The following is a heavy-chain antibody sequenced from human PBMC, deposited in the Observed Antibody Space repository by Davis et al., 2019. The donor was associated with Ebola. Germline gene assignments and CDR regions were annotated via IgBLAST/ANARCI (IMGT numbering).Heavy chain of an antibody. J-gene: IGHJ4*02. CDR2: INPNSGGT. V-gene: IGHV1-2*02. CDR1: GYTFTGYY. D-gene: IGHD1-26*01. CDR3: ARMMLGGSYYCDY. Sequence: ASVKVSCKASGYTFTGYYMHWVRQAPGQGLEWMGWINPNSGGTNYAQKLQGRVTMTTDTSTSTAYMELRSLRSDDTAVYYCARMMLGGSYYCDYWGQGTLVTVSS.